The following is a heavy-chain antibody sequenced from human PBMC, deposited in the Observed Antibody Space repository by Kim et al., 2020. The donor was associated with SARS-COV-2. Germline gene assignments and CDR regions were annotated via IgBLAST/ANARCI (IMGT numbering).Heavy chain of an antibody. J-gene: IGHJ6*01. CDR2: ISYDGSNK. D-gene: IGHD2-2*01. CDR1: GFTFSSYA. V-gene: IGHV3-30-3*01. Sequence: GGSLRLSCAASGFTFSSYAMHWVRQAPGKGLEWVAVISYDGSNKYYADSVKGRFTISRDNSKNTLYLQMNSLRAEDTAVYYCAREYCSSTSCYSAYYYYG. CDR3: AREYCSSTSCYSAYYYYG.